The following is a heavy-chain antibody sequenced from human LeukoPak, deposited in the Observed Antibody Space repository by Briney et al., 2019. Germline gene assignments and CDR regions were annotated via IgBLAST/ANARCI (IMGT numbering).Heavy chain of an antibody. J-gene: IGHJ6*02. CDR1: GGSISSGGYY. D-gene: IGHD2-2*01. Sequence: SETLSLTCTVSGGSISSGGYYWGWLRQPPGKGLEWIGSIYYSGSTYYNPSLKSRVTISVDTSKNQFSLKLSSVTAADTAVYYCARMDRYCSSTSCYYYYYYGMDVWGQGTTVTVSS. V-gene: IGHV4-39*01. CDR2: IYYSGST. CDR3: ARMDRYCSSTSCYYYYYYGMDV.